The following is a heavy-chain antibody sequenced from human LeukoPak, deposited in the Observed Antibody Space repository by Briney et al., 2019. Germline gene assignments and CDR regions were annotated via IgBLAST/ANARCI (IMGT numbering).Heavy chain of an antibody. Sequence: SETLSLTCTVSGGSISSGSYYRSWIRQPAGKGLEWIGEIYHSGSTNYNPSLKSRVTISVDKSKNQFSLKLSSVTAADTAVYYCARGGGSLREPEYYFDYWGQGTLVTVSS. CDR3: ARGGGSLREPEYYFDY. J-gene: IGHJ4*02. CDR2: IYHSGST. D-gene: IGHD1-14*01. CDR1: GGSISSGSYY. V-gene: IGHV4-61*10.